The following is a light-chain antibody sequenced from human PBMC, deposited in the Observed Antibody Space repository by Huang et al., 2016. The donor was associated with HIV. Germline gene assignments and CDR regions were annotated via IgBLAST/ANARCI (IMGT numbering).Light chain of an antibody. Sequence: EIVLTQSPATLSLSPGERATLSCRASQSVRNYLAWYQQKPGQAPRLLNYDASHRATGIPARFSGSGSGTDFTLTISSLEPEDFAVYYCQQRDNWPPITFGQGTRLDIK. V-gene: IGKV3-11*01. CDR1: QSVRNY. CDR3: QQRDNWPPIT. CDR2: DAS. J-gene: IGKJ5*01.